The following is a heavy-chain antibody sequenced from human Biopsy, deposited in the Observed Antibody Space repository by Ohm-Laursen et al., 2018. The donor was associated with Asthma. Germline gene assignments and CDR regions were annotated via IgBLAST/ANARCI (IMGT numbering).Heavy chain of an antibody. Sequence: SLRLSCAASGFTFDDYAMHWVRQAPGKGLEWVSGISWNSGSIGYADSVKGRFTISSDNAKNSLYLQMNSLRAEDTALYYCAKDSSGYYLNYFDYWGQGTLVTVSS. CDR2: ISWNSGSI. V-gene: IGHV3-9*01. J-gene: IGHJ4*02. D-gene: IGHD3-22*01. CDR3: AKDSSGYYLNYFDY. CDR1: GFTFDDYA.